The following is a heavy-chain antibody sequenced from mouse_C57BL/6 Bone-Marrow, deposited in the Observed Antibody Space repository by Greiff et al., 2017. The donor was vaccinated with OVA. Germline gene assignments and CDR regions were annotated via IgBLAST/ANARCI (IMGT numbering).Heavy chain of an antibody. CDR1: GYTFTSYW. Sequence: QVQLQQPGAELVKPGASVKLSCKASGYTFTSYWMHWVKQRPGQGLEWIGMIHPNSGSTNSNEKFKSKATLTVDKSSCTAYMQLSSLTSEDSAFYYCARTVVGEDYWGQGTTLTVSS. V-gene: IGHV1-64*01. J-gene: IGHJ2*01. CDR3: ARTVVGEDY. D-gene: IGHD1-1*01. CDR2: IHPNSGST.